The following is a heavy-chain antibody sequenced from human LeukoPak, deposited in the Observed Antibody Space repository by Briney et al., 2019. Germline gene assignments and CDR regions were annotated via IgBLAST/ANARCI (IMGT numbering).Heavy chain of an antibody. CDR3: ARGTTVAACFS. V-gene: IGHV4-59*01. J-gene: IGHJ5*02. CDR2: IYYSGST. CDR1: SGSISIFY. Sequence: PSETLSLTCTVASGSISIFYCSSIRQPPGKGLEWIGYIYYSGSTNYNPSLKSRVTISVDTSKNQFSLKLSSVTAADTAVYYRARGTTVAACFSWGQGTLVSVSS. D-gene: IGHD6-6*01.